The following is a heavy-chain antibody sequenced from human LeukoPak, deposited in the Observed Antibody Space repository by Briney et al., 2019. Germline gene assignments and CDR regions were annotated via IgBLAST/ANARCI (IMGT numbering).Heavy chain of an antibody. J-gene: IGHJ4*02. Sequence: ASVKVSCKASGYTFTDSYMHWVRQAPGQGLEWMGWINPNSGGTNYAQKFQGRVTMTRDTSISTAYMELSRLRSDDTAVYYCARGGPITMVRGVIMRVDIYFDYWGQGTLVTVSS. CDR1: GYTFTDSY. CDR2: INPNSGGT. D-gene: IGHD3-10*01. V-gene: IGHV1-2*02. CDR3: ARGGPITMVRGVIMRVDIYFDY.